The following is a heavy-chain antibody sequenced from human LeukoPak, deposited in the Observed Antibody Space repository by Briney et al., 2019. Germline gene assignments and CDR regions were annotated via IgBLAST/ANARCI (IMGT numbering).Heavy chain of an antibody. CDR1: GGSISSTSYY. D-gene: IGHD6-19*01. CDR2: FYFDGST. Sequence: SETLSLTCTVSGGSISSTSYYWGWIRQPPGKGLEWIGSFYFDGSTYYNPSLKSRVTISVDTSKNQFSLKLNSVTAADTAVYYCARRQWLVDWSYFDSWGQGTLVTVSS. V-gene: IGHV4-39*01. J-gene: IGHJ4*02. CDR3: ARRQWLVDWSYFDS.